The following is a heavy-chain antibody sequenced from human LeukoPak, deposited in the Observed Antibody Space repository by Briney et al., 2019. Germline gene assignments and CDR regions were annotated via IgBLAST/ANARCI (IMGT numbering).Heavy chain of an antibody. Sequence: SETLSLTCAVYGGSFSGYYWSWIRPPPGKGLEWIGEINHSGSTNYNPYLQSRVTISVDTSKNQFSLKLSSVTAADTAVYYCARGMRYQLFNYGMDVWGQGTTVTVSS. J-gene: IGHJ6*02. CDR2: INHSGST. D-gene: IGHD2-2*01. CDR3: ARGMRYQLFNYGMDV. V-gene: IGHV4-34*01. CDR1: GGSFSGYY.